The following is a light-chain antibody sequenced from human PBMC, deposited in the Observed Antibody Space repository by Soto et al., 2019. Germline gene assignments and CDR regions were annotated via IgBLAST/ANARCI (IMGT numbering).Light chain of an antibody. CDR2: AAS. CDR3: QQRNSWPLT. J-gene: IGKJ4*01. CDR1: QGISSY. Sequence: IQLTQSPSSLSASVGDRVTITCRASQGISSYLAWYQQKPGKAPKLLIYAASTLQSGVPSRFSGSGSGTDFTLTISSLEPEDFAVYYCQQRNSWPLTFGGGTKVEIK. V-gene: IGKV1-9*01.